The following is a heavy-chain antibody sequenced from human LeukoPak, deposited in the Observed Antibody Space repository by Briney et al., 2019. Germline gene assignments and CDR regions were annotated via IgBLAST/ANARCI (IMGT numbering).Heavy chain of an antibody. CDR2: IYYSGST. Sequence: SETLSLTCAVYGGSFSGYYWSWIRQPPGKGLEWIGYIYYSGSTNYNPSLKSRVTISVDTSKNQFSLKLSSVTAADTAVYYCARHSSVWGNFDYWGQGTLVTVSS. CDR1: GGSFSGYY. D-gene: IGHD3-16*01. CDR3: ARHSSVWGNFDY. V-gene: IGHV4-59*08. J-gene: IGHJ4*02.